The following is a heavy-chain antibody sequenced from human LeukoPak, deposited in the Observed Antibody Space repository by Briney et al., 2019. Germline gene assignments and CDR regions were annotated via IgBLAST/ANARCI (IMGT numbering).Heavy chain of an antibody. CDR3: ARDRWYYDILTGYYNEGNWFDP. CDR1: GGSISSYY. D-gene: IGHD3-9*01. CDR2: SYTSGST. J-gene: IGHJ5*02. V-gene: IGHV4-4*07. Sequence: PSETLSLTCTVSGGSISSYYWSWIRQPAGKGLEWIGRSYTSGSTNYNPSLKSRVTMSVDTSKNQFSLKLSSVTAADTAVYYCARDRWYYDILTGYYNEGNWFDPWGQGTLVTVSS.